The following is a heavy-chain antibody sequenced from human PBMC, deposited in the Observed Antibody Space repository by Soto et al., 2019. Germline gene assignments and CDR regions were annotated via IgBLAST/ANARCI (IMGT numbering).Heavy chain of an antibody. CDR2: ISGSGCST. CDR1: GFTFSIFA. D-gene: IGHD7-27*01. CDR3: AKEVSLGSTVDLGY. V-gene: IGHV3-23*01. J-gene: IGHJ4*02. Sequence: GGSLRLSCAASGFTFSIFAMSWVRQSPGKGLEWVSTISGSGCSTYYADAVKGRFTISRDNSMGTLYLQMKSLRVEDTAIYYCAKEVSLGSTVDLGYWGQGALVTVSS.